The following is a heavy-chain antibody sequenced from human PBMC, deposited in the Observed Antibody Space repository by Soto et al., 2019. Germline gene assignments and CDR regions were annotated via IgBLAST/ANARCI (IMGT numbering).Heavy chain of an antibody. D-gene: IGHD6-13*01. Sequence: QVQLVESGGGVVQPGRSLRLSCAASGFTFSSYGMHWVRQAPGKGLEWVAVISYDGSNKYYADSVKGRFTISRDNSKNTLYLQMNSLRAEDTAVYYCAKESSSWYMRRDYGMDVWGQGTTVTVSS. CDR3: AKESSSWYMRRDYGMDV. J-gene: IGHJ6*02. CDR2: ISYDGSNK. V-gene: IGHV3-30*18. CDR1: GFTFSSYG.